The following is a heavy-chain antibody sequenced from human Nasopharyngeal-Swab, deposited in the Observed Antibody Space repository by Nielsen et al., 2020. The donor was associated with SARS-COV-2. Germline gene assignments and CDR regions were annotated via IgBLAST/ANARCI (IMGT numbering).Heavy chain of an antibody. CDR2: INAGNGNT. J-gene: IGHJ4*02. D-gene: IGHD3-3*01. V-gene: IGHV1-3*01. CDR3: ARDQDVLDDTIFGVYDY. Sequence: ASVKVSCKASGYTFTSYAMHWVRQAPGQRLEWMGWINAGNGNTKYSQKFQGRVTIARDTSASTAYMELSSLRSDDTAVYYCARDQDVLDDTIFGVYDYWGQGTLVTVSS. CDR1: GYTFTSYA.